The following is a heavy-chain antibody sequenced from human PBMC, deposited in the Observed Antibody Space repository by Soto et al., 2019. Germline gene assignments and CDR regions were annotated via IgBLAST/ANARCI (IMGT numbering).Heavy chain of an antibody. D-gene: IGHD6-13*01. CDR3: AKDGAAAGTRYYGMDV. J-gene: IGHJ6*02. CDR2: ISGSGGST. Sequence: EVQLLESGGGLVQPGGSLRLSCAASGFTFSSYAMSWVRQAPGKGLEWVSAISGSGGSTYYADSVKGRFTISRDNSKNTLYLQMNSLRAEDTAVYYCAKDGAAAGTRYYGMDVWGQGTTVTVSS. V-gene: IGHV3-23*01. CDR1: GFTFSSYA.